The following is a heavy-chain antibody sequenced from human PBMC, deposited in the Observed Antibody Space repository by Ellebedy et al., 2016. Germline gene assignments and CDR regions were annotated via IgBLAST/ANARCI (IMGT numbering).Heavy chain of an antibody. CDR3: AKGTMDYFHH. CDR2: ISWNSVAI. CDR1: GFTFDDYA. V-gene: IGHV3-9*01. Sequence: GGSLRLXXTTSGFTFDDYALHWVRQAPGKGLEWVSGISWNSVAIGYADSVKGRFTISRDKAKNSLYLQMNSLRPEDTALYYCAKGTMDYFHHWGQGTLVTVSS. J-gene: IGHJ4*02. D-gene: IGHD4/OR15-4a*01.